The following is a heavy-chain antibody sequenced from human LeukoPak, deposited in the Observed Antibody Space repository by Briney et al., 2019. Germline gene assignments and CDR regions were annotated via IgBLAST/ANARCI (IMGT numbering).Heavy chain of an antibody. Sequence: ASVKVSCKASGYTFTSYYMHWVRQAPGQGPEWMGIINPSCGSTSYAQKFQGRVTMTRDMSTSTDYMELISLRSEDTAVYYCARDNSVGDTAWWFDPWGQGTLVTVSS. J-gene: IGHJ5*02. V-gene: IGHV1-46*01. CDR2: INPSCGST. D-gene: IGHD1-26*01. CDR3: ARDNSVGDTAWWFDP. CDR1: GYTFTSYY.